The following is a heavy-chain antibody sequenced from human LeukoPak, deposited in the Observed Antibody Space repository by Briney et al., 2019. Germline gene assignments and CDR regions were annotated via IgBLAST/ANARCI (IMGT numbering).Heavy chain of an antibody. CDR3: VRGSAYTSSWYVDY. Sequence: GGSLRLSCAAPGFTFSNFRMHWVPQAPGKGPVRVSCMNSDGRTTTYADSVKGRFTISRDNAKNTLYLQMNSLRVEDTAMYYCVRGSAYTSSWYVDYWGQGTLVTASS. D-gene: IGHD6-13*01. J-gene: IGHJ4*02. V-gene: IGHV3-74*01. CDR1: GFTFSNFR. CDR2: MNSDGRTT.